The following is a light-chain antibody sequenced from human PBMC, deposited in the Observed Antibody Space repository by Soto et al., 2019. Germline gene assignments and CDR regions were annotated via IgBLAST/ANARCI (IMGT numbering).Light chain of an antibody. CDR3: QQSYSTPRT. CDR2: YXS. V-gene: IGKV1-39*01. CDR1: QSISVY. J-gene: IGKJ4*02. Sequence: DIHMTQSPSSLSASLGDRVTIPXRASQSISVYFNWYQQQPGXAPKXXXDYXSSLQRGGPSRLSGSGSGTDFTLTISSLQPEYFANYYCQQSYSTPRTFGGGTKVDIK.